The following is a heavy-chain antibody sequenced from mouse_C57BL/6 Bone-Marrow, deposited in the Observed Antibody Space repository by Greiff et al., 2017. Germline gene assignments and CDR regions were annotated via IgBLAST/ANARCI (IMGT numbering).Heavy chain of an antibody. Sequence: QVHVKQSGAELARPGASVKMSCKASGYTFTSYTMHWVKQRPGQGLEWIGYINPSSGYTKYNQKFKDKATLTADKSSSTAYMQLSGLTSEDSAVYYCARSFAYWGQGTLVTVSA. CDR2: INPSSGYT. CDR3: ARSFAY. V-gene: IGHV1-4*01. CDR1: GYTFTSYT. J-gene: IGHJ3*01.